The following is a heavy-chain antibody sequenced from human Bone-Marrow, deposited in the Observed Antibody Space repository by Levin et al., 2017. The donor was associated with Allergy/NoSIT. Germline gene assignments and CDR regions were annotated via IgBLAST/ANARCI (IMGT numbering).Heavy chain of an antibody. CDR2: ITGSADTT. D-gene: IGHD2-2*01. V-gene: IGHV3-23*01. CDR3: AIRVFVLVPAAGVDY. J-gene: IGHJ4*02. CDR1: GFTFTTYV. Sequence: GGSLRLSCAASGFTFTTYVMNWVRQAPGKGLEWVSGITGSADTTYYADSVKGRFTISRDNSKNTLYLQMNSLRAEDTAIYYCAIRVFVLVPAAGVDYWGQGTLVTVS.